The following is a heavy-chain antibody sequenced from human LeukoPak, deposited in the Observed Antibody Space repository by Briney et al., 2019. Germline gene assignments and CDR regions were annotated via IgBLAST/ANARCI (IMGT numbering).Heavy chain of an antibody. Sequence: GGSLRLSCAASGFTFSNYAMTWVRQAPGKGLEWVSGISGSGGSTYYADSVKGRFTISRDNSKNMLNLQMNSLRAEDTAVYYCAKDLLERRPYYFDYRGQGTLVTVSS. CDR3: AKDLLERRPYYFDY. D-gene: IGHD1-1*01. CDR2: ISGSGGST. CDR1: GFTFSNYA. J-gene: IGHJ4*02. V-gene: IGHV3-23*01.